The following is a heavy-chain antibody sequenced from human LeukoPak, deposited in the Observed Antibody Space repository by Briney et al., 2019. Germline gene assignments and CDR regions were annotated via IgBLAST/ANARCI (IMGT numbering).Heavy chain of an antibody. J-gene: IGHJ4*02. CDR2: ISYDGSNK. V-gene: IGHV3-30*01. D-gene: IGHD4-23*01. CDR3: ARDPDRVSRTVGPFDY. CDR1: GFTFSSYA. Sequence: GGSLRLSCAASGFTFSSYAMHWVRQAPGKGLEWVAVISYDGSNKYYADSVKGRFTISRDNSKNTLYPQMNSLRAEDTAVYYCARDPDRVSRTVGPFDYWGQGTLVTVSS.